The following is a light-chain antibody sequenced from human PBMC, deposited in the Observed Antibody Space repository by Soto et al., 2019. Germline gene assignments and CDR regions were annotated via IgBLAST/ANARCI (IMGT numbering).Light chain of an antibody. CDR3: QQYNNWPPLT. Sequence: EIVMTQSPATLSVSPGETATLSCRASQSVSSSLAWYQQTPGRAPRLLIYGASTRATGIPTRFSGSGSGTEFTLTISSLQSEDFAVYFCQQYNNWPPLTFGGGTK. CDR1: QSVSSS. J-gene: IGKJ4*01. CDR2: GAS. V-gene: IGKV3-15*01.